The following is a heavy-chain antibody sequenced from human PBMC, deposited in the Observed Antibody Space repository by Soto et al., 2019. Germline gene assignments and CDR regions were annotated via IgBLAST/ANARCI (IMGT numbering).Heavy chain of an antibody. CDR1: GYTFTGYY. Sequence: ASVKVSCKASGYTFTGYYMHWVRQAPGQGLEWMGWINPNSGGTNYAQKFQGRVTMTRDTSISTAYMELSRLRSDDTAVYYCARVESAYYDSSGHYWFDPWGQGTLVTSPQ. J-gene: IGHJ5*02. V-gene: IGHV1-2*02. CDR3: ARVESAYYDSSGHYWFDP. D-gene: IGHD3-22*01. CDR2: INPNSGGT.